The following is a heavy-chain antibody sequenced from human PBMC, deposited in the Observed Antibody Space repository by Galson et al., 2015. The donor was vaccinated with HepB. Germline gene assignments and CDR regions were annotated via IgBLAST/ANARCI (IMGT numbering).Heavy chain of an antibody. J-gene: IGHJ4*02. V-gene: IGHV2-5*02. D-gene: IGHD3-3*01. CDR2: IYWDDDK. Sequence: PALVQPTQTLTLTCTFSGFSLSTSGVGVGWIRQPPGKALEWLALIYWDDDKRYSPSLKSRLTITKDTSKNQVVLTMTNMDPVDTATYYCAHTYTQGYYDFWSGYPSYYFDYWGQGTLVTVSS. CDR3: AHTYTQGYYDFWSGYPSYYFDY. CDR1: GFSLSTSGVG.